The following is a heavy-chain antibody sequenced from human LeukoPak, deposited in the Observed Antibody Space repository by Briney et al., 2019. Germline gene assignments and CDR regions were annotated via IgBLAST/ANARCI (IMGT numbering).Heavy chain of an antibody. J-gene: IGHJ6*03. Sequence: GASVKVSCKASGYTFTGYYMQWVRQAPGQGHEWMGWINPNSGGTNYAQKFQGRVTMTRDTSISTAYMELSRLRSDDTAVYYCARDAESSTSPYYYYYYMDVWGKGTTVTVSS. CDR3: ARDAESSTSPYYYYYYMDV. CDR1: GYTFTGYY. V-gene: IGHV1-2*02. CDR2: INPNSGGT. D-gene: IGHD2-2*01.